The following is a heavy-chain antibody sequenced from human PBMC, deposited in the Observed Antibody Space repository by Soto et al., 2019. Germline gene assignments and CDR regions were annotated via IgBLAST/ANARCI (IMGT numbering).Heavy chain of an antibody. Sequence: ASVKVSCKASGYTFTSYAMHWVRQAPGQRLEWMGWINAGNGNTKYSQKFQGRVTITRDTSASTAYMELSSLRSEDTAVYYCARDPDYGDDTVGDYWGQGTLVTVSS. V-gene: IGHV1-3*01. CDR3: ARDPDYGDDTVGDY. CDR2: INAGNGNT. D-gene: IGHD4-17*01. J-gene: IGHJ4*02. CDR1: GYTFTSYA.